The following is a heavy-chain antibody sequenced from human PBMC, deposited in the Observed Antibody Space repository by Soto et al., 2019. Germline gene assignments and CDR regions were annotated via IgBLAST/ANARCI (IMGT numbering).Heavy chain of an antibody. D-gene: IGHD5-12*01. CDR1: DCSISSSNW. CDR3: ARGWATFRGGYNPYYYYGMDV. Sequence: PLETLSVTCAFSDCSISSSNWWSWVRPPPGKGLEWIGEVYHSGSTNYNPSLKSRVTISVDKSKNQFSLKLSSVTAADTAVYYCARGWATFRGGYNPYYYYGMDVWGQGTKVTVSS. J-gene: IGHJ6*02. CDR2: VYHSGST. V-gene: IGHV4-4*02.